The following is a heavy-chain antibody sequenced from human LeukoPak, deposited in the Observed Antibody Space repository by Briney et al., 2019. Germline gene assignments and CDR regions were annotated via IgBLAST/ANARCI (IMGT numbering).Heavy chain of an antibody. J-gene: IGHJ4*02. Sequence: SETLSLTCTVSGGSISSYYWSWIRQPPGKGLEWIGYIYYSGSTNYNPSLKSRVTISVDTSKNQFSLKLSSVTAADTAVYYCARAYYYDSSEYYFDYWGQGTLVTVSS. CDR3: ARAYYYDSSEYYFDY. V-gene: IGHV4-59*01. D-gene: IGHD3-22*01. CDR1: GGSISSYY. CDR2: IYYSGST.